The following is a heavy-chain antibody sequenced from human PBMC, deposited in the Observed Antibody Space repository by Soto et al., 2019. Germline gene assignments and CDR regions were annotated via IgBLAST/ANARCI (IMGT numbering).Heavy chain of an antibody. D-gene: IGHD2-2*01. J-gene: IGHJ5*02. CDR1: GGSISSGTW. CDR3: ARRITAAPNWFDP. V-gene: IGHV4-4*02. Sequence: SETLSLTCAVSGGSISSGTWWSWVRQSPGRGLEWIGEIYHSGSPNYNPSLKSRVTMSVDKSKNLFSLSLSSVAAADSALYYCARRITAAPNWFDPWGQGNLVTVSS. CDR2: IYHSGSP.